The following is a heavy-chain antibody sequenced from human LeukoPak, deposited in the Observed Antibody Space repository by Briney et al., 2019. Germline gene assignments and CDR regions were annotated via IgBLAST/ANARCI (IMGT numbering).Heavy chain of an antibody. Sequence: GGSLRLSCAASGFTFSSYSMNWVRQAPGKGLEWVASIKEYGGEKYYVDSVKGRFTISRDNAINSVYLQMSGLRADDTAVYYCARSSVGHYDYWGQGTLVTVSS. V-gene: IGHV3-7*01. D-gene: IGHD1-26*01. CDR2: IKEYGGEK. CDR1: GFTFSSYS. CDR3: ARSSVGHYDY. J-gene: IGHJ4*02.